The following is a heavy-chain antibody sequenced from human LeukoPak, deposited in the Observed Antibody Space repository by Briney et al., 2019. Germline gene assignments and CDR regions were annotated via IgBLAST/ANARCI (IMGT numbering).Heavy chain of an antibody. J-gene: IGHJ4*02. Sequence: ASVKVSCKASGYTFTSYYIHWVRQAPGQGLEWMGVINSGSGGTTYSQKFQGRVSMTRDTSTGTAYMELSSLRSEDTAVYYCASPRSGYCSGGSCYELDYWGQGTLVTVSS. CDR1: GYTFTSYY. D-gene: IGHD2-15*01. CDR2: INSGSGGT. V-gene: IGHV1-46*01. CDR3: ASPRSGYCSGGSCYELDY.